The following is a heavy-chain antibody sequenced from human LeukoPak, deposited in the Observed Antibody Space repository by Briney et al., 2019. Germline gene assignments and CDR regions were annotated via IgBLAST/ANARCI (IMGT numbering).Heavy chain of an antibody. CDR2: IDGAGDTI. V-gene: IGHV3-48*02. CDR1: GFTFSDYI. J-gene: IGHJ4*02. Sequence: GESLRLACATSGFTFSDYIMNWVRQAPGKGLEWVSYIDGAGDTIYYADSVKGRFTISRDNAKSSLDLQMNSLRDEDTAVYYCSRRFDSWGQGTLVTVSS. CDR3: SRRFDS.